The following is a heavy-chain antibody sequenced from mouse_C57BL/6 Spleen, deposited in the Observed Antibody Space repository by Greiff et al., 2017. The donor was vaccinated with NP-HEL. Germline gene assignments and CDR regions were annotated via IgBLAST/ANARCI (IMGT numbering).Heavy chain of an antibody. J-gene: IGHJ2*01. V-gene: IGHV1-22*01. Sequence: VHVKQSGPELVKPGASVKMSCKASGYTFTDYNMHWVKQSHGKSLEWIGYINPNNGGTSYNQKFKGKATLTVNKSSSTAYMELHSLTSEDSAVYYCARARIMYDGYGYWGQGTTLTVSS. CDR1: GYTFTDYN. CDR3: ARARIMYDGYGY. CDR2: INPNNGGT. D-gene: IGHD2-3*01.